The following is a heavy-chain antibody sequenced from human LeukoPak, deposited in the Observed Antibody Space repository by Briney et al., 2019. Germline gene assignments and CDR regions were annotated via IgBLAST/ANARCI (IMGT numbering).Heavy chain of an antibody. V-gene: IGHV1-69*04. J-gene: IGHJ4*02. CDR3: ASPPNYYDSSGTFDY. Sequence: ASVKVSCKASGGTFSSYAISWVRQAPGQGPEWMGRIIPILGIANYAQKFQGRVTITADKPTSTAYMELSSLRSEDTAVYYCASPPNYYDSSGTFDYWGQGTLVTVSS. CDR1: GGTFSSYA. D-gene: IGHD3-22*01. CDR2: IIPILGIA.